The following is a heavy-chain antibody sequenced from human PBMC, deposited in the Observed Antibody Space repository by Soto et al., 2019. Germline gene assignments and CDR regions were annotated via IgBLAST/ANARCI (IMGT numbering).Heavy chain of an antibody. CDR2: INHSGST. J-gene: IGHJ6*03. D-gene: IGHD2-2*01. Sequence: SETLSLTCAVYGGSFSGYYWSWIHQPPGKGLEWIGEINHSGSTNYNPSLKSRVTISVDTSKNQFSLKLSSVTAADTAVYYCAREYCSSTRCYVRYYYYYMDVWGKGTTVTVSS. CDR1: GGSFSGYY. CDR3: AREYCSSTRCYVRYYYYYMDV. V-gene: IGHV4-34*01.